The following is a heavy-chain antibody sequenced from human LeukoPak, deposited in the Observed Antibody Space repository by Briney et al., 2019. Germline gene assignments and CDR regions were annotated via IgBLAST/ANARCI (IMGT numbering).Heavy chain of an antibody. CDR2: ISAYNGNT. CDR1: GYTFTSYG. CDR3: ARVLYGGTTYYFDY. Sequence: GASVKVSCKASGYTFTSYGISWVRQAPGQGLEWMGWISAYNGNTDYAQKLQGRVTMTTDTSTSTAYMELRSLRSDDTAVYYCARVLYGGTTYYFDYWGQGTLVTVSS. V-gene: IGHV1-18*01. J-gene: IGHJ4*02. D-gene: IGHD4-17*01.